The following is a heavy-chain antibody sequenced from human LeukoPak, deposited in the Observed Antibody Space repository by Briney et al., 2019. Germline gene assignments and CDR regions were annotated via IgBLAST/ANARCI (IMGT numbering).Heavy chain of an antibody. J-gene: IGHJ3*02. CDR2: ISYDGSNK. Sequence: GGSLRLSCAASGFTFSSYAMHWVRQAPGKGLEWVAVISYDGSNKYYADSVKGRFTISRDNSKNMLYLQMNSLRAEDTAVYYCASFANWNDGAFDIWGQGTMVTVSS. CDR3: ASFANWNDGAFDI. D-gene: IGHD1-1*01. CDR1: GFTFSSYA. V-gene: IGHV3-30-3*01.